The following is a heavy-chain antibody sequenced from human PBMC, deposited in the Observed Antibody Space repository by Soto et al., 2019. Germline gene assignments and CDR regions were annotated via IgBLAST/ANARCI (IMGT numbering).Heavy chain of an antibody. V-gene: IGHV1-18*04. D-gene: IGHD2-2*01. J-gene: IGHJ4*02. Sequence: QLQLVQSGPEVKKPGASMKVSCKAYDFSFTSHGISWVRQAPGQGLEWMGWISLYNGNTNYAQQLQGRVTMTTDTSTSTAYMELRSLRSDDTAMYFCAIYHLELFRFDYWGQGTLVTVSS. CDR1: DFSFTSHG. CDR3: AIYHLELFRFDY. CDR2: ISLYNGNT.